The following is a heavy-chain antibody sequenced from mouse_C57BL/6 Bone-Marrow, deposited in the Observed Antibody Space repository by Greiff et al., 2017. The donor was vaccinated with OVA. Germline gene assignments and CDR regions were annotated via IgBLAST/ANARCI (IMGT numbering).Heavy chain of an antibody. CDR2: FYPGSGSI. CDR3: ARHETRPQLRLRWFAY. J-gene: IGHJ3*01. Sequence: QVQLKESGAELVKPGASVKLSCKASGYTFTEYTIHWVKQRSGQGLEWIGWFYPGSGSIKYNEKFKDKATLTADKSSSTVYMELSRLTSEDSAVYFCARHETRPQLRLRWFAYWGQGTLVTVSA. V-gene: IGHV1-62-2*01. D-gene: IGHD3-2*02. CDR1: GYTFTEYT.